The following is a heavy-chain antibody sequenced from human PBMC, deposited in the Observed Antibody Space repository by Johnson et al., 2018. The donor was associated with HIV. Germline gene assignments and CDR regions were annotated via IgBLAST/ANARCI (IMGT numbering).Heavy chain of an antibody. Sequence: QVQLVESGGGVVQPGRSLRLSCAASGFTFDDYGMSWVRQAPGKGLEWVAFIRYDGSNKYYADSVKGRFTISRDNSKNTLYLQMNSLRAEDTAVYYCAKAFEYSSSSMAFDIWGQGTMVTVSS. CDR2: IRYDGSNK. D-gene: IGHD6-6*01. CDR3: AKAFEYSSSSMAFDI. CDR1: GFTFDDYG. V-gene: IGHV3-30*02. J-gene: IGHJ3*02.